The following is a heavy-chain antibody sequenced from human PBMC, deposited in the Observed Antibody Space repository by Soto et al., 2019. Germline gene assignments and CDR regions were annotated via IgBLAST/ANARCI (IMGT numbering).Heavy chain of an antibody. D-gene: IGHD5-12*01. CDR3: AHSSRDGYVQLAFFDY. V-gene: IGHV2-5*02. J-gene: IGHJ4*02. CDR2: IYWDDDK. CDR1: GFSLTSSGVG. Sequence: QITLKESGPTLVKPTQTLTLTCTFSGFSLTSSGVGVGWIRQPPGKALEWLALIYWDDDKIYTPSLKTRLTITKDTSKHQVVLAMTNMDPVDTATYSCAHSSRDGYVQLAFFDYWGQGALVTVSS.